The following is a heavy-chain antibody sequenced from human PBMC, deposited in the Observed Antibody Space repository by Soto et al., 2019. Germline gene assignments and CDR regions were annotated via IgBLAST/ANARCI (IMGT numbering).Heavy chain of an antibody. V-gene: IGHV3-9*01. CDR1: GFTFDDYA. CDR2: ISWNSGSI. CDR3: AKSPSYYGDFDY. J-gene: IGHJ4*02. D-gene: IGHD4-17*01. Sequence: EVQLVESGGGLVQPGRSLRLSCAASGFTFDDYAMHWVRQAPGKGLEWVSGISWNSGSIGYADSVKGRFTISRDNAKNSLYLRMNSLIAEDTALYYCAKSPSYYGDFDYWGQGTLFTVSS.